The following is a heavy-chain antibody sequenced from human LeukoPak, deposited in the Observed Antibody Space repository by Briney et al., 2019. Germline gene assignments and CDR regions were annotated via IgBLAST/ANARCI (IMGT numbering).Heavy chain of an antibody. CDR3: GTRAVAAAGGHY. Sequence: EASVKVSCTVSGYTLTELSMHWVRQAPGKGLEWMGGFDPEDGETIYAQKFQGRVTMTEDTSTDTAYMELSSLRSEDTAVYYCGTRAVAAAGGHYWGQGTLVSVSS. D-gene: IGHD6-13*01. J-gene: IGHJ4*02. CDR1: GYTLTELS. CDR2: FDPEDGET. V-gene: IGHV1-24*01.